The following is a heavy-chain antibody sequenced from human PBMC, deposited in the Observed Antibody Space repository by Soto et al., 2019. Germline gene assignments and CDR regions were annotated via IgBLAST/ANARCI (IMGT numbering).Heavy chain of an antibody. Sequence: APEKVSCKASGFTFTSSAVQWVRQARGQRLEWIGWIVVGSGNTNYAQKFQERVTITRDMSTSTAYMELSSLRSEDTAVYYCAECLTGSSYYSGIHFCGQGPTVTVSS. D-gene: IGHD1-20*01. J-gene: IGHJ6*02. V-gene: IGHV1-58*01. CDR2: IVVGSGNT. CDR1: GFTFTSSA. CDR3: AECLTGSSYYSGIHF.